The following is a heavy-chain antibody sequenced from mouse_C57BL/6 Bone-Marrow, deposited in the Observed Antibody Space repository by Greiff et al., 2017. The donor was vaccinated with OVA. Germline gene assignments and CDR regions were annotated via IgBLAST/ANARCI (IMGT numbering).Heavy chain of an antibody. CDR1: GYTFTSYW. CDR3: ARSDYGSSPWFAY. D-gene: IGHD1-1*01. Sequence: QVQLQQPGAELVKPGASVKLSCKASGYTFTSYWMHWVKQRPGQGLEWIGMIHPNSGSTNYNETFKSKATLTVDKSSCTAYMQISSLTSEDSAGYYCARSDYGSSPWFAYWGQGTLVTVSA. V-gene: IGHV1-64*01. J-gene: IGHJ3*01. CDR2: IHPNSGST.